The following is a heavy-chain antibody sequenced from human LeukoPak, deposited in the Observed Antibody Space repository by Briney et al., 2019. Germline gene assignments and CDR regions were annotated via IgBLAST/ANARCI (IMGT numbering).Heavy chain of an antibody. V-gene: IGHV3-43*02. J-gene: IGHJ5*02. Sequence: GGSLRLSCAASGFTFDDYAMHWVRQAPGKGLEWVSLISGDGGSTYYADSVKGRFTISRDNSKNSLYLQMNSLRTEDTALYYCAKDGRFLEWLPLGRFDPWGQGTLVTVSS. CDR3: AKDGRFLEWLPLGRFDP. CDR1: GFTFDDYA. CDR2: ISGDGGST. D-gene: IGHD3-3*01.